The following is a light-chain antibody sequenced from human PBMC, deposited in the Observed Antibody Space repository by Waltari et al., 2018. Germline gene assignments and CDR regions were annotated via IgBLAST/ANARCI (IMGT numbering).Light chain of an antibody. V-gene: IGKV1-5*03. CDR3: QEYYSFSRT. CDR1: QSISDW. Sequence: DIQMTQSPSALSASVGDSVTITCRAIQSISDWLAWYQQKPGKAPKLLIYKTSHLESGVPSRFSGSGSGTEFTLAISSLQPDDSATYYCQEYYSFSRTFGQGTKVEIK. J-gene: IGKJ1*01. CDR2: KTS.